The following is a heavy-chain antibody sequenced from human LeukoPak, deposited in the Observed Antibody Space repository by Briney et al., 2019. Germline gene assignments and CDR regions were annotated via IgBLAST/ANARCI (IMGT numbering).Heavy chain of an antibody. CDR1: GGSISSSSYY. CDR2: IYYSGST. Sequence: PSETLSLTCTVSGGSISSSSYYWGWIRQPPGKGLEWIGSIYYSGSTYYNPSLKSRVTISVDTSKNQFSLKLSSVTAADTAVYYCARAATVVTYYFDYWGQGTLVTVSS. CDR3: ARAATVVTYYFDY. V-gene: IGHV4-39*07. J-gene: IGHJ4*02. D-gene: IGHD4-23*01.